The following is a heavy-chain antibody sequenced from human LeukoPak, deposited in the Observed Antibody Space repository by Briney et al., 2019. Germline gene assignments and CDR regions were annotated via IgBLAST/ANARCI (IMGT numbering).Heavy chain of an antibody. CDR1: GYTFTSYY. J-gene: IGHJ4*02. V-gene: IGHV1-46*01. Sequence: PGASVKVSCKASGYTFTSYYTHWVRQAPGQGLEWMGIINPSGGSTSYAQKFQGRVTMTRDMSTSTVYMELSSLRSEDTAVYYCARDLPTKPYYFDYWGQGTLVTVSS. CDR2: INPSGGST. CDR3: ARDLPTKPYYFDY. D-gene: IGHD5/OR15-5a*01.